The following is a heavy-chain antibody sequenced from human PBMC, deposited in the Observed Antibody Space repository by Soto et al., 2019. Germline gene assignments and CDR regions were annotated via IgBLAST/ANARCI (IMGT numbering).Heavy chain of an antibody. CDR1: GFTFSSYG. V-gene: IGHV3-33*01. CDR3: ARYRARPVPSSPTLRY. CDR2: IWYDGSNK. J-gene: IGHJ4*01. D-gene: IGHD6-13*01. Sequence: GGSLRLSCAASGFTFSSYGMHWVRQAPGKGLEWAAVIWYDGSNKYYADSVKGRFTISRDNSKNTLYLQMNSLRAEDTAVYYCARYRARPVPSSPTLRYWCHGTPFTVSS.